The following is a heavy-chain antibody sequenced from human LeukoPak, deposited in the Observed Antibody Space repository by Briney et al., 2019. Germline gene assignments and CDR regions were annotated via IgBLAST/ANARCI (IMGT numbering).Heavy chain of an antibody. CDR2: IHRSGST. V-gene: IGHV4-4*02. Sequence: PSETLSLTCTVSLDSTTSNFWSWVRQPPGKGLEWIGEIHRSGSTNYNPSLQSQVTISIDRSKNQIALELSSVTAADTAVYYCAREIVGGFNPGAYWGQGTLVTVSS. CDR3: AREIVGGFNPGAY. CDR1: LDSTTSNF. D-gene: IGHD1-14*01. J-gene: IGHJ4*02.